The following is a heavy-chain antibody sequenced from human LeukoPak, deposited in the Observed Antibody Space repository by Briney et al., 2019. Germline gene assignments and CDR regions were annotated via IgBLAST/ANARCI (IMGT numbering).Heavy chain of an antibody. V-gene: IGHV4-38-2*02. J-gene: IGHJ3*02. D-gene: IGHD2-15*01. Sequence: SETLSLTCTVSGHSIINSYYWGWIRQPPGKGLEWIGSIYHTGSTYYNSFLKSRVTISVDTSTNQFSLKLKSVTAADTAVYYCARGVDVVVAATGAFDIWGQGTMVTVSS. CDR1: GHSIINSYY. CDR2: IYHTGST. CDR3: ARGVDVVVAATGAFDI.